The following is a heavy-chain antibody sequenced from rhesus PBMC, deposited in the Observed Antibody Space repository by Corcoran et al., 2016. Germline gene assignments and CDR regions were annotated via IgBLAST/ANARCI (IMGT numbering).Heavy chain of an antibody. J-gene: IGHJ4*01. Sequence: QVQLQESGPAVVKPSDTLSLTRAVSGGSIRSSNWWSWFRPSAGTGREWIGVKYGSEGSTEYNPSLRSRVTISIDTSKNQFSLKLSSVTAADTAVYYCAGTQEGVQFGDYWGQGVLVTVSS. CDR3: AGTQEGVQFGDY. V-gene: IGHV4-93*02. CDR2: KYGSEGST. D-gene: IGHD5-24*01. CDR1: GGSIRSSNW.